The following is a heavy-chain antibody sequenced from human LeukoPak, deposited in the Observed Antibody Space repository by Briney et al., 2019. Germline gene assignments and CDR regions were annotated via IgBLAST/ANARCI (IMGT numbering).Heavy chain of an antibody. Sequence: SETLSLTCAVYGGSFSGYYWSWIRQPPGKGLEWIGEINHSGSTNYNPSLKSRVTISVDTSKNQFSLKLSSVTAADTAVYYCARHLAYGYSSALYNWFDPWGQGTLVTVSS. CDR1: GGSFSGYY. CDR2: INHSGST. J-gene: IGHJ5*02. V-gene: IGHV4-34*01. D-gene: IGHD6-19*01. CDR3: ARHLAYGYSSALYNWFDP.